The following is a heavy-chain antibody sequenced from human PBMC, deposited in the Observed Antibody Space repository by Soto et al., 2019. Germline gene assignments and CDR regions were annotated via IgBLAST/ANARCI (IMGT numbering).Heavy chain of an antibody. CDR2: IYYSGST. J-gene: IGHJ4*02. CDR3: ARVDYYDSSGYYSSTFRYYFDY. CDR1: GGSISSGDYY. V-gene: IGHV4-30-4*01. Sequence: PSETLSLTCTVSGGSISSGDYYWSWIRQPPGKGLEWIGYIYYSGSTYYNPSLKSRVTISVDTSKNQFSLKLSSVTAADTAVYYCARVDYYDSSGYYSSTFRYYFDYWGQGTLVTVSS. D-gene: IGHD3-22*01.